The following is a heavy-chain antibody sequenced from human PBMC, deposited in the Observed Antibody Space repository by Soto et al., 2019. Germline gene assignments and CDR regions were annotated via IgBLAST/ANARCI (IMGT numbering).Heavy chain of an antibody. J-gene: IGHJ4*02. D-gene: IGHD3-16*01. Sequence: HPWGSLRLSCVASGFTFNKYALACVRHSPLKGLEWVSAISGSGASTYDADSVKGRFTISRDNSNNTLYLQMNSLRAEDTAVYYCAKTPGVITVITSFDHWGQGTPVTVSS. CDR2: ISGSGAST. CDR3: AKTPGVITVITSFDH. CDR1: GFTFNKYA. V-gene: IGHV3-23*01.